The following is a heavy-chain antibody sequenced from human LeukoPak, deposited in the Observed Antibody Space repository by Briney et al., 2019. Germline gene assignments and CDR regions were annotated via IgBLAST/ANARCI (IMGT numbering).Heavy chain of an antibody. CDR1: GGSFSGYY. CDR3: ARHFHDILTRNWFDP. V-gene: IGHV4-34*01. Sequence: SETLSLTCAVYGGSFSGYYWSWIRQPPGKGLEWIGEINHSGSTNYNPSLRSRVTISVDTSKNQFSLKLSSVTAADTAVYYCARHFHDILTRNWFDPWGQGTLVTVSS. D-gene: IGHD3-9*01. J-gene: IGHJ5*02. CDR2: INHSGST.